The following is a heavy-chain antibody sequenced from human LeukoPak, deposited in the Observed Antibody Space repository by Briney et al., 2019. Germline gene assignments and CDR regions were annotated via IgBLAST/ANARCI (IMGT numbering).Heavy chain of an antibody. CDR1: GCSISSSNW. J-gene: IGHJ3*02. D-gene: IGHD2-21*02. CDR2: IYHSGST. CDR3: AGAYCGGDCYSGRTFDI. Sequence: SETLSLTCAVSGCSISSSNWWSWVRQPPGKGLEWMGEIYHSGSTNYSPSLKSRVTLSVDKSKNQFSLRLSSVTAADTAVYYCAGAYCGGDCYSGRTFDIWGQGTMVTVSS. V-gene: IGHV4-4*02.